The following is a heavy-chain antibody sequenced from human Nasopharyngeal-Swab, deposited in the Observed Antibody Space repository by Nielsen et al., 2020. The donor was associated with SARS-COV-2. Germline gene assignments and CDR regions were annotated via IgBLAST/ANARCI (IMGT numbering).Heavy chain of an antibody. CDR3: ARHSGYGSSSSTTFDY. J-gene: IGHJ4*02. CDR2: IYPGDSDT. V-gene: IGHV5-51*01. Sequence: VRQMPGKGLEWMGIIYPGDSDTRYSPSFQGQVTISADKSISTAYLQWSSLEASDTAMYYCARHSGYGSSSSTTFDYWGQGTLVTVSS. D-gene: IGHD6-6*01.